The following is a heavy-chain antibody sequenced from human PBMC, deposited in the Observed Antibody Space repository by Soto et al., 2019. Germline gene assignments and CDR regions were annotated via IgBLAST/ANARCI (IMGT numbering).Heavy chain of an antibody. Sequence: SQTLSLTCAISGDSVSSNSAAWNWIRQSPSRGLEWLGRTYYRSKWSNDYALSVEGRITINPDTSKNQFFLQLNSLTPEDTAVYYCARGYAFDIWGQGTMVTVSS. J-gene: IGHJ3*02. CDR2: TYYRSKWSN. CDR1: GDSVSSNSAA. CDR3: ARGYAFDI. V-gene: IGHV6-1*01.